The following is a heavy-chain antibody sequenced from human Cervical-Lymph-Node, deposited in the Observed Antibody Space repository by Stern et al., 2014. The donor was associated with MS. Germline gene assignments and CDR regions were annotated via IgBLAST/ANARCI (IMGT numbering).Heavy chain of an antibody. V-gene: IGHV3-21*01. CDR1: GFTFSSYS. Sequence: EVHLVESGGGLVKPGGSLRLSCAASGFTFSSYSMNWVRQAPGKGLEWVSSIITSSSYVYYTDSVKGRFTISRDNAENSLYLHMSSLTAEDTAVYYCARAMIRGTFKAFDYWGQGTLVTVSS. J-gene: IGHJ4*02. CDR2: IITSSSYV. D-gene: IGHD3-10*01. CDR3: ARAMIRGTFKAFDY.